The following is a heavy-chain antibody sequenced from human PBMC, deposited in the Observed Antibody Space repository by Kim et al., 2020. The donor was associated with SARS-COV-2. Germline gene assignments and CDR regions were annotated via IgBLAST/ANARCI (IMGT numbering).Heavy chain of an antibody. V-gene: IGHV3-11*01. J-gene: IGHJ3*02. D-gene: IGHD4-17*01. CDR1: GFTFSDDY. CDR3: ARAGYGDVGPDYGAFDI. Sequence: GGSLRLSCAASGFTFSDDYMSWIRQAPGKGLEWVAYISSSGGTIDYADPVKGRFTISRDDAKNSLYLQMNSLRAEDTAVYYCARAGYGDVGPDYGAFDIWGQGTMVTVPS. CDR2: ISSSGGTI.